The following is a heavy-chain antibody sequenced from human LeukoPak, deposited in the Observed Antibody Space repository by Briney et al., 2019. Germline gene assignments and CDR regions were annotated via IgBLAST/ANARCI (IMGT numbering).Heavy chain of an antibody. V-gene: IGHV3-21*01. CDR2: ISSSSSYI. J-gene: IGHJ4*02. D-gene: IGHD3-3*01. CDR3: AKRQRITLFGVNTDYFDY. CDR1: GFTFSSYS. Sequence: GGSLRLSCAASGFTFSSYSMNWVRQAPGKGLEWVSSISSSSSYIYYADSVKGRFTISRDNAKNSLYLQMNSLRAEDTAVYYCAKRQRITLFGVNTDYFDYWGQGTLVTVSS.